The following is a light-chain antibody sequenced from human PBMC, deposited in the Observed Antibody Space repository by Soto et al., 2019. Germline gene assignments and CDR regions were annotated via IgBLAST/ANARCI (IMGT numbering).Light chain of an antibody. J-gene: IGLJ1*01. CDR1: SSDVGGYNL. V-gene: IGLV2-23*01. CDR3: CSYASGSTFV. Sequence: QSVLTQPASVSGSPGQSITVSCTGTSSDVGGYNLVSWYQQHPGNAPKLMIYEGSKRPSGVSNRFSGSRSGDTASPTISGLQAEDEADYYCCSYASGSTFVFGTGTKVTVL. CDR2: EGS.